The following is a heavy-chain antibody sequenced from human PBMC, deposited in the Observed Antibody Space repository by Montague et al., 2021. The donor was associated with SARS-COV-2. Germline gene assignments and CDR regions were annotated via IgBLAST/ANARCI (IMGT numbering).Heavy chain of an antibody. J-gene: IGHJ5*02. CDR3: ARDCYDYGAGSYQRWFDP. V-gene: IGHV4-38-2*02. Sequence: SETLSLTCTVSGYSISSGYYWGWVRQPPPKGLEWIGSIYHSGSTSXNPXXXSRVTISVDTSKNQFSLKLSPVTAADTAVYYCARDCYDYGAGSYQRWFDPWGQGTLVTVSS. CDR1: GYSISSGYY. CDR2: IYHSGST. D-gene: IGHD3-10*01.